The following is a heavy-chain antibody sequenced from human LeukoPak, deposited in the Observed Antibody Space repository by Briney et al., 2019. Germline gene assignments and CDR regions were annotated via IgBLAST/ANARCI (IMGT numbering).Heavy chain of an antibody. V-gene: IGHV3-23*01. D-gene: IGHD3-22*01. CDR2: ISGSGGST. J-gene: IGHJ4*02. CDR3: AKRPRAGYDSSASDY. CDR1: GFTFSSYA. Sequence: GGSLRLSCAASGFTFSSYAMSWVRQAPGKGLEWVSAISGSGGSTYYADSVKGRFTISRDNSKNTLYLQMNSLRAEDSAVYYCAKRPRAGYDSSASDYWGQGTLVTVSS.